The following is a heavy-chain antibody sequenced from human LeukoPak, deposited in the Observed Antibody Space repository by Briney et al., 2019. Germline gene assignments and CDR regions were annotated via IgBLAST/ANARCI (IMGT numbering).Heavy chain of an antibody. J-gene: IGHJ4*02. V-gene: IGHV3-7*03. D-gene: IGHD5-18*01. CDR3: AKDIGGYSYAADN. CDR2: IKQDGSEK. Sequence: GGSLRLSCAASGFTFSSYWMSWVRQAPGKGLEWVANIKQDGSEKYYVDSVKGRFTISRDNSKNSLYLQMNSLRTEDTALYYCAKDIGGYSYAADNWGQGTLVTVSS. CDR1: GFTFSSYW.